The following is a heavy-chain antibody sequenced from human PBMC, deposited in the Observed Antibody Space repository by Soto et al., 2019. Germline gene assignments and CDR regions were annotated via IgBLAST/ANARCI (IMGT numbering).Heavy chain of an antibody. CDR2: ISSSSSTI. J-gene: IGHJ6*03. Sequence: EVQLVESGGGLVQPGGSLRLSCAASGFTFSSYSMNWVRQAPGKGLEWVSYISSSSSTIYYADSVKGRFTISRDNAKNSLYLQMNSLRAEDTAVYYCAREGVVNYYYYYMDVWGKGTTVTVSS. CDR1: GFTFSSYS. D-gene: IGHD3-16*02. CDR3: AREGVVNYYYYYMDV. V-gene: IGHV3-48*01.